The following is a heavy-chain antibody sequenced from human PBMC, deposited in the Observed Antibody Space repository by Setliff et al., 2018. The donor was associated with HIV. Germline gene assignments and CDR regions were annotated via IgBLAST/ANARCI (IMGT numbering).Heavy chain of an antibody. CDR3: VKARVDGDYYYYYYMDV. CDR1: GFTFDDYA. CDR2: IRYDSSNK. V-gene: IGHV3-30*02. Sequence: PGGSLRLSCAASGFTFDDYAMHWVRQAPGKGLEWVTFIRYDSSNKYYADSVKGRFTISRDNSKNTLYLQMNSLRAEDTAVYYCVKARVDGDYYYYYYMDVWGKGTTVTVSS. D-gene: IGHD4-17*01. J-gene: IGHJ6*03.